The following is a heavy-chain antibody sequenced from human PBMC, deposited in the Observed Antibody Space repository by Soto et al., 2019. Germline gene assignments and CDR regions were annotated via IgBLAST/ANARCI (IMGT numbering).Heavy chain of an antibody. Sequence: PSETLSLTCAVYGGSFSGYYWSWIRQPQGKGLEWIGEINHSGSTNYNPSLKSRVTISVDTSKNQFSLKLSSVTAADMAVYYCARRRRSGYAYYYYGMDVWGQGTTVTVSS. CDR1: GGSFSGYY. CDR2: INHSGST. D-gene: IGHD3-3*01. CDR3: ARRRRSGYAYYYYGMDV. V-gene: IGHV4-34*01. J-gene: IGHJ6*02.